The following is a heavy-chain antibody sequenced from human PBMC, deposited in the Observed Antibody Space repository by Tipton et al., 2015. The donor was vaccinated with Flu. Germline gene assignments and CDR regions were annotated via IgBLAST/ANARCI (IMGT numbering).Heavy chain of an antibody. CDR3: ARGDCSSTSCLDY. V-gene: IGHV4-61*01. D-gene: IGHD2-2*01. CDR2: IYYSGST. CDR1: GGSMNSGFYF. Sequence: GLVKPSQTLSLTCTVAGGSMNSGFYFWTWIRQHPGEGLEWIGYIYYSGSTNYNPSLKSRVTISVDTSKNQFSLKLSSAAAADTAVYYCARGDCSSTSCLDYWGQGTLVTVSS. J-gene: IGHJ4*02.